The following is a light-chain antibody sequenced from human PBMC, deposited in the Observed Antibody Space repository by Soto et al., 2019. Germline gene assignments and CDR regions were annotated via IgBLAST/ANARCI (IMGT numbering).Light chain of an antibody. V-gene: IGLV2-14*01. CDR2: EVT. J-gene: IGLJ1*01. CDR1: RSDVGAYNY. CDR3: SSFTSRFTFV. Sequence: QSVLTQPASVSGSPGQSIAISCTGTRSDVGAYNYVSWYQQHPGKAPKLVISEVTNRPSGVSDRFSGSKSGNTASLTISGLQAEDEADYYCSSFTSRFTFVSGTGTKVTVL.